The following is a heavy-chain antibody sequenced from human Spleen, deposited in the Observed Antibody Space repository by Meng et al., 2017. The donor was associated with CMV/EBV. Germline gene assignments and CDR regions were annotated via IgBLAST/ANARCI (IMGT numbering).Heavy chain of an antibody. CDR3: ARQYSSHFDY. D-gene: IGHD6-19*01. V-gene: IGHV3-53*01. Sequence: SCAASGFTVSSNYMSWVRQAPGKGLEWVSVIYSGGSTYYADSVKGRFTISRDNSKNTLYLQMNSLRAEDTAIYYCARQYSSHFDYWGQGTLVTVSS. CDR1: GFTVSSNY. CDR2: IYSGGST. J-gene: IGHJ4*02.